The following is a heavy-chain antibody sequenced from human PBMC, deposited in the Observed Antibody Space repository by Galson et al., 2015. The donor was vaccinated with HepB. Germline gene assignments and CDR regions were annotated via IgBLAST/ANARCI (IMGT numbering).Heavy chain of an antibody. CDR3: AKDNRRHYYESSGYYYGVGYYYGMDV. CDR1: GFTFSSYA. CDR2: ISGSGGST. Sequence: SLRLSCAASGFTFSSYAMSWVRQAPGKGLEWVSAISGSGGSTYYADSVKGRFTISRDNSKNTLYLQMNSLRAEDTAVYYCAKDNRRHYYESSGYYYGVGYYYGMDVWGQGTTVTVSS. J-gene: IGHJ6*02. D-gene: IGHD3-22*01. V-gene: IGHV3-23*01.